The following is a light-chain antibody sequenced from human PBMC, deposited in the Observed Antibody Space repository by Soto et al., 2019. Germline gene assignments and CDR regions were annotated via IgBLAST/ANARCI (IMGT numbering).Light chain of an antibody. Sequence: DIQMTQSPSTLSASVGDRVTITCRASQSISSWLDWYQQKPGKAPKLLLYAASNLESGFPSRFSGSGSVTEFTLTASGLEPYYFATYYCQQYNTDLTCGQGTRLEIK. CDR1: QSISSW. CDR2: AAS. V-gene: IGKV1-5*01. J-gene: IGKJ5*01. CDR3: QQYNTDLT.